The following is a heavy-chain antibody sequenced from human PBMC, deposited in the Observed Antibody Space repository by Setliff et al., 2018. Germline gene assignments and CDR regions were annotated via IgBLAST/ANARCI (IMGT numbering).Heavy chain of an antibody. J-gene: IGHJ4*02. CDR2: IGIYNGDT. V-gene: IGHV1-18*01. CDR1: GYTFSRYG. CDR3: VRDRPFVVVTATQASFDY. D-gene: IGHD2-21*02. Sequence: ASVQVSCKASGYTFSRYGFSWVRQAPGQGLEWMGWIGIYNGDTNYAQKLQGRVTMTTDTSTSTAYMELRSLRPDDTAVYYCVRDRPFVVVTATQASFDYWGQGTLVTVS.